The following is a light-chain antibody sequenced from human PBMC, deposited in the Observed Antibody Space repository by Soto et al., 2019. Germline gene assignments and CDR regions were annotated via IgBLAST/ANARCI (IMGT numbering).Light chain of an antibody. Sequence: EIVLTQSPGTLSLSPGERATLSCRASQNVSSNFIAWYQQKPGQAPRLLIYDSSSRATGIPDKFSGSVSGTDFTLTISRLDPEDFAVYYCQQYGSSPLAFGGGTKVEIK. J-gene: IGKJ4*01. CDR3: QQYGSSPLA. CDR2: DSS. CDR1: QNVSSNF. V-gene: IGKV3-20*01.